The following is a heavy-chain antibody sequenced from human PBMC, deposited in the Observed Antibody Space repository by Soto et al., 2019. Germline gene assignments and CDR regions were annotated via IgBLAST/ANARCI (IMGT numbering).Heavy chain of an antibody. CDR1: GGSISSGGYY. J-gene: IGHJ2*01. CDR2: IYYSGST. Sequence: SETLSLTCTVSGGSISSGGYYWSWIRQHPGKGLEWIGYIYYSGSTYYNPSLKSRVTISVDTSKNQFSLKLSSVTAADTAVYYCARVPYPDMVATTDWYFDLWGRGTLVTVSS. V-gene: IGHV4-31*03. D-gene: IGHD5-12*01. CDR3: ARVPYPDMVATTDWYFDL.